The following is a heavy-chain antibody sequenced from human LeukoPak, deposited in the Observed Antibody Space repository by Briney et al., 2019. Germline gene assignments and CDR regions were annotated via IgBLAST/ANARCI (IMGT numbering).Heavy chain of an antibody. V-gene: IGHV3-66*01. CDR2: LYGGGRT. CDR3: ATSSVGPSRNWYLDL. D-gene: IGHD1-26*01. J-gene: IGHJ2*01. CDR1: GFIVSGHY. Sequence: GGSLRLSCAASGFIVSGHYMIWVRQAPEKGLEWVSVLYGGGRTNVADSVRGRFTMSRDTSENTVHLQMNSLRVEDTALYYCATSSVGPSRNWYLDLWGRGTQVTVSS.